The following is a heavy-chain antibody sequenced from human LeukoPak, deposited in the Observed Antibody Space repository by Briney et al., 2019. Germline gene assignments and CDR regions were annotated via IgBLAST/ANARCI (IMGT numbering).Heavy chain of an antibody. V-gene: IGHV1-69*06. CDR3: ARGTITMVRGVMDYYGMDV. Sequence: ASVKVSCKASGGTFSSYAISWVRQAPGQGLEWMGGIIPIFGTANYAQKFQGRVTITADKSTSTAYMELSSLRSEDTAVYHCARGTITMVRGVMDYYGMDVWGKGTTVTVSS. D-gene: IGHD3-10*01. CDR2: IIPIFGTA. CDR1: GGTFSSYA. J-gene: IGHJ6*04.